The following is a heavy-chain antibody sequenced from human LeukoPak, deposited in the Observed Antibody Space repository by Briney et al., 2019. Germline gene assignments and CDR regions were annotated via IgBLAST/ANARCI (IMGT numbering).Heavy chain of an antibody. CDR3: ARSAPPDNWNDLRYYYPMDV. V-gene: IGHV5-51*04. D-gene: IGHD1-1*01. Sequence: GESLKISCKGSGYHFTNYWIGWVRQMPGKGLEWMGIIYPGDSDTTYSPSFQGQVTISAEKPINTAYLQWSSLRASDTAIYYCARSAPPDNWNDLRYYYPMDVWGQGTTVTVSS. CDR1: GYHFTNYW. J-gene: IGHJ6*02. CDR2: IYPGDSDT.